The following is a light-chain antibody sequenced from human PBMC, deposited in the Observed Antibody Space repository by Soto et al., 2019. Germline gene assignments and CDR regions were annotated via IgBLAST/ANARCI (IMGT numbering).Light chain of an antibody. J-gene: IGLJ1*01. CDR1: SSDVGGYNL. Sequence: QSALTQPASVSGSPGQSITISCTGTSSDVGGYNLVSWYQHHPGKAPKLIIYDVTNRPSGVSDRFSGSKSGSTASLTISGLQAEDEADYYCSSYAGTATVFGTGTKVTVL. V-gene: IGLV2-14*01. CDR3: SSYAGTATV. CDR2: DVT.